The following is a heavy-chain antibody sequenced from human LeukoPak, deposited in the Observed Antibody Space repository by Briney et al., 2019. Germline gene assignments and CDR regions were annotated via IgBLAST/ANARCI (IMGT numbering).Heavy chain of an antibody. CDR2: ISSNGGST. Sequence: TGGSLRLSCVASGSTFSSYAMHWARHPPGKGMEYVSAISSNGGSTYYANSVKGRFTISRDNSKNTLYLQMGSLRAEDMAVYYCARGSFYHIAWDYWGQGTLVTVSS. J-gene: IGHJ4*02. CDR1: GSTFSSYA. CDR3: ARGSFYHIAWDY. D-gene: IGHD2-21*01. V-gene: IGHV3-64*01.